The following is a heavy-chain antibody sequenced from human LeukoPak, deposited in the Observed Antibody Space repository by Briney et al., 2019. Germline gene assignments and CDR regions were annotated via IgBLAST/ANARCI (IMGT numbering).Heavy chain of an antibody. V-gene: IGHV4-39*07. CDR2: IYYSGST. CDR3: ARVEGRYCSSTSCPPYFDY. J-gene: IGHJ4*02. D-gene: IGHD2-2*01. Sequence: SETLSLTCTVSGGSISSSSYYWGWIRQPPGKGLEWIGSIYYSGSTYYNPSLKSRVTISVDTSKNQFSLKLSSVTAADTAVYYCARVEGRYCSSTSCPPYFDYWGQGTLVTVSS. CDR1: GGSISSSSYY.